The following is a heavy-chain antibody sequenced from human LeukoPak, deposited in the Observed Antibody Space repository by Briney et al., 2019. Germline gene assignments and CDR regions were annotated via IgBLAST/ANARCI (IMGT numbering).Heavy chain of an antibody. Sequence: GGSLRLSCAASGFSFGGYALHWVRQAPGKGLEWVASISWNSGDIVHADSVKGRFTISRDNAKNSLYLQMDSLRTEDTALYYCVKSGGYATAIRYFDLWGRGTLVTVSS. V-gene: IGHV3-9*01. CDR2: ISWNSGDI. CDR3: VKSGGYATAIRYFDL. J-gene: IGHJ2*01. CDR1: GFSFGGYA. D-gene: IGHD2-21*02.